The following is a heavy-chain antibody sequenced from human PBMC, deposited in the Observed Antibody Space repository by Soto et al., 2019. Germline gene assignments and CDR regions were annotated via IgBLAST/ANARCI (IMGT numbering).Heavy chain of an antibody. V-gene: IGHV4-4*02. J-gene: IGHJ4*02. CDR3: ARDLGTGTDY. CDR2: IYHSGAT. CDR1: GDSITSSNR. Sequence: SETLSLTCAVSGDSITSSNRWSWVRQAPGKGLEWIGEIYHSGATTYNPSLKSRATISVDPSNNHFSLKLTSVTAADTAVYFCARDLGTGTDYWGPGSLVTVSS. D-gene: IGHD1-1*01.